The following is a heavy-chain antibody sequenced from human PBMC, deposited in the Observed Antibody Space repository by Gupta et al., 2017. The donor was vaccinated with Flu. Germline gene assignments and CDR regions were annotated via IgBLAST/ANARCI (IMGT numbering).Heavy chain of an antibody. J-gene: IGHJ6*02. V-gene: IGHV3-53*02. Sequence: EVQLVETGGGLIQPGGSLRLSCAASGFTVSSNYMSWVRQAPGKGLEWVSVIYSGGSTYYADSVKGRFTISRDNSKNTLYLQMNSLRAEDTAVYYCARDGRGTAMVLNYYGMDVWGQGTTVTVSS. D-gene: IGHD5-18*01. CDR2: IYSGGST. CDR1: GFTVSSNY. CDR3: ARDGRGTAMVLNYYGMDV.